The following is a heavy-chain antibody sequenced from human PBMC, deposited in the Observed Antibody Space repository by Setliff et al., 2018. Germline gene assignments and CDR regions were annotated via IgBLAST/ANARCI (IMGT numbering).Heavy chain of an antibody. J-gene: IGHJ4*02. V-gene: IGHV3-48*03. CDR1: GFMFSTYA. CDR3: ARDGHNVYYFDY. Sequence: SLRLSCAASGFMFSTYAMSWVRQVPGKGLEWLSKISGAGTTVYYADSVRGRFTISRDNAKNSLYLQMNSLRAEDSAVYYCARDGHNVYYFDYWGLGTLVTVSS. D-gene: IGHD1-1*01. CDR2: ISGAGTTV.